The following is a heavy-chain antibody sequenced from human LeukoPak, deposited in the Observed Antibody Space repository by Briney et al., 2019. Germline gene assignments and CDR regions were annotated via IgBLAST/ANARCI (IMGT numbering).Heavy chain of an antibody. D-gene: IGHD4-17*01. CDR1: GFIVSSNF. V-gene: IGHV3-66*01. Sequence: GGSLRLSCAGSGFIVSSNFMTWVRQAPGRGLEWVSVLYSVGTTYYADSVKGGFTISRDDSKNTLYLQMNSLRAEDTAMYYCARVGAAVTTVDSWGQGTLVTVSS. CDR3: ARVGAAVTTVDS. J-gene: IGHJ4*02. CDR2: LYSVGTT.